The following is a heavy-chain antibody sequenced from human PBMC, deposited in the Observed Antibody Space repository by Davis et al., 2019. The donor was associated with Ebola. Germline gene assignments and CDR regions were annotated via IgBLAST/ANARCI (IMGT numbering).Heavy chain of an antibody. D-gene: IGHD2-2*01. Sequence: GESLKISCAASGFTFSSYGMHWVRQAPGKGLEWVAVIWYDGSNKYYADSVKGRFTISRDNSKNTLYLQMNSLKTEDTAVYYCTTDRSTILGYYYYGMDVWGQGTTVTVSS. CDR3: TTDRSTILGYYYYGMDV. CDR1: GFTFSSYG. CDR2: IWYDGSNK. J-gene: IGHJ6*02. V-gene: IGHV3-33*01.